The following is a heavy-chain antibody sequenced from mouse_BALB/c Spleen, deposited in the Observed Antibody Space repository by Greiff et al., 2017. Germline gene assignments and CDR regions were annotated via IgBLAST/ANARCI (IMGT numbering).Heavy chain of an antibody. D-gene: IGHD2-10*01. V-gene: IGHV1S81*02. CDR1: GYTFTSYY. Sequence: QVQLQQPGAELVKPGASVKLSCKASGYTFTSYYMYWVKQRPGQGLEWIGGINPSNGGTNFNEKFKSKATLTVDKSSSTAYMQLSSLTSEDSAVYYCTRGAYYGNYPAWFAYWGQGTLVTVSA. CDR2: INPSNGGT. CDR3: TRGAYYGNYPAWFAY. J-gene: IGHJ3*01.